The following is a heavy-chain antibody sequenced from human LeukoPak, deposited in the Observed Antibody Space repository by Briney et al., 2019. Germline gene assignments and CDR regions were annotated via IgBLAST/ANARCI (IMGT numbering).Heavy chain of an antibody. J-gene: IGHJ4*02. D-gene: IGHD3-9*01. Sequence: GGSLRLSCAASGFTVTSIFMTWVRQAPGKGLEWVSVIHSSGNTYYADSVKGRFTISRDNSKNTLYLQMNSLRAEDTAVYYCARPVNYDILTGYSPDYWGQGTLVTVSS. CDR2: IHSSGNT. CDR3: ARPVNYDILTGYSPDY. V-gene: IGHV3-53*01. CDR1: GFTVTSIF.